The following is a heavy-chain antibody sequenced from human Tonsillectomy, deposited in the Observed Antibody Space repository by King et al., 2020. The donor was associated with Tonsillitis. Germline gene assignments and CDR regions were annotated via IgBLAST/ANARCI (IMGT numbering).Heavy chain of an antibody. CDR1: GGSLSGHY. Sequence: VQLQQWGAGLLKPSETLSLTCAVYGGSLSGHYWSWIRQPPGKGLEWIGEINHSGTTHFNPSLKSRVTISVDTSKNQFSLRLNSVTAADTAVYYCAPGGTWPVHMDVWGQGTTVTVSS. CDR2: INHSGTT. V-gene: IGHV4-34*01. CDR3: APGGTWPVHMDV. J-gene: IGHJ6*02. D-gene: IGHD1-26*01.